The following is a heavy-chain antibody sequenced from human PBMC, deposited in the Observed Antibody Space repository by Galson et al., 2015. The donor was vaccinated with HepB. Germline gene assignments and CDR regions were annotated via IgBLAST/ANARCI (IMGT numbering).Heavy chain of an antibody. J-gene: IGHJ5*02. D-gene: IGHD2-8*02. CDR3: TTDVYYSTYWSWLDP. V-gene: IGHV3-15*01. CDR2: IKSNTDGETT. CDR1: GFPFNNAW. Sequence: SLRLSCAASGFPFNNAWMTWVRQAPGMGLEWVGRIKSNTDGETTHYAAPVKGRFTISRDDSKNRLYLQMNSLKTEDTAVYYCTTDVYYSTYWSWLDPWGQGTLVTVSS.